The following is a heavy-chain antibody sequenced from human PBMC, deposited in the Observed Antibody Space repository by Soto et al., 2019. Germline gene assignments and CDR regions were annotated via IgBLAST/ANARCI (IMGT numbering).Heavy chain of an antibody. Sequence: QVQLTESGGGLVKPGGSLRLSCAASGFTFSGLYMSWIRQAPGKGLEWVSCIDSSGVKKYYAESVRGRFTISRDNAKNPLYLQMNSLRAEDTAVYYCARDRGAVTGDDFDYWGQGTLVTVSS. CDR1: GFTFSGLY. CDR3: ARDRGAVTGDDFDY. V-gene: IGHV3-11*01. D-gene: IGHD6-19*01. CDR2: IDSSGVKK. J-gene: IGHJ4*02.